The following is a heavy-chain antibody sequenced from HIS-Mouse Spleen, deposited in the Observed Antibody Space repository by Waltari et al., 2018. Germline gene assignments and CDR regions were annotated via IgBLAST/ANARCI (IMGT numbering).Heavy chain of an antibody. V-gene: IGHV4-34*01. Sequence: QVQLQQWGAGLLKPSETLSLTCAVHGGSFSGYYWSWIRQPPGKGLEWIGEINHSGSTNYNPSLKSRVTISVDTSKNQFSLKLSSVTAADTAVYYCAREGRYDFWSGYYMPDFDYWGQGTLVTVSS. CDR1: GGSFSGYY. J-gene: IGHJ4*02. D-gene: IGHD3-3*01. CDR2: INHSGST. CDR3: AREGRYDFWSGYYMPDFDY.